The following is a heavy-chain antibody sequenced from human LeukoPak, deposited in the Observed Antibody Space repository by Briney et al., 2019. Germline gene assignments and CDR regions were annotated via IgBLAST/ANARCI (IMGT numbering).Heavy chain of an antibody. CDR2: INHSGST. Sequence: SETLSLTCAVYGGSFSGYYWSWIRQPPGKGLEWIGEINHSGSTNYNPSLKSRVTISVDTSKNQFPLKLSSVTAADTAVYYCARVAYDFWSGYYSQPSFDYWGQGTLVTVSS. CDR1: GGSFSGYY. J-gene: IGHJ4*02. D-gene: IGHD3-3*01. V-gene: IGHV4-34*01. CDR3: ARVAYDFWSGYYSQPSFDY.